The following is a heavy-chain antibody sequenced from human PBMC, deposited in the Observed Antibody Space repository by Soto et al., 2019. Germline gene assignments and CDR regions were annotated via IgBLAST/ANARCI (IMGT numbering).Heavy chain of an antibody. CDR3: ARLRNWNGNGPIDY. CDR1: GGTFSSYA. V-gene: IGHV1-69*13. CDR2: IIPIFGTA. J-gene: IGHJ4*02. D-gene: IGHD1-1*01. Sequence: GASVKVSCKASGGTFSSYAISWVRQAPGQGLEWMGGIIPIFGTANYAQKFQGRVTITADESTSTAYMELSSLRSEDTAVYYCARLRNWNGNGPIDYWGQGTLVTVSS.